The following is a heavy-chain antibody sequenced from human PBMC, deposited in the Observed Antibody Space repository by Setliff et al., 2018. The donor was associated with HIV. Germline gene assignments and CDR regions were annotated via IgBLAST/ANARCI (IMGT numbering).Heavy chain of an antibody. CDR3: ARQRKLNTAMAYDFDY. J-gene: IGHJ4*02. CDR1: GGSISSSSYY. D-gene: IGHD5-18*01. Sequence: SETLSLTCTVSGGSISSSSYYWGWIRQPPGKGLEWIGSIYYSGATYYNPSLKSRVTISVDTSKNQFSLRVNSVTAADTAVYYCARQRKLNTAMAYDFDYWGQGTQVTVSS. CDR2: IYYSGAT. V-gene: IGHV4-39*01.